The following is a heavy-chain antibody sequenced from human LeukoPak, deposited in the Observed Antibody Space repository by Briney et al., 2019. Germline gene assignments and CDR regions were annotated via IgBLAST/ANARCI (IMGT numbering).Heavy chain of an antibody. CDR1: GDSISNYY. CDR2: IYYSGST. J-gene: IGHJ3*02. V-gene: IGHV4-59*08. D-gene: IGHD6-19*01. Sequence: SETLSLTCTVSGDSISNYYWSWIRQPPGKGLEWIGYIYYSGSTNYNPSLKSRVTISVDTSKNQFSLKLTSVTAADTAVYHCARHPPRGSTGYAFDIWGQGTLVTVSS. CDR3: ARHPPRGSTGYAFDI.